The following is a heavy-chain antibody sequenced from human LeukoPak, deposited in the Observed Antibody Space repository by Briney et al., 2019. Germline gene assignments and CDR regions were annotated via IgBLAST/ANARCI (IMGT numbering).Heavy chain of an antibody. D-gene: IGHD6-6*01. Sequence: ASVKVSCKASGYTFTSYDINWVRQATGQGLEWMGWMNPNSGNTGYAQKFQGRVTMTRNTSISTAYMELSSLRSEDTAVYYCASWYSSSSDAPYYYYYMDVWGKGTTVTVSS. CDR2: MNPNSGNT. CDR3: ASWYSSSSDAPYYYYYMDV. J-gene: IGHJ6*03. V-gene: IGHV1-8*01. CDR1: GYTFTSYD.